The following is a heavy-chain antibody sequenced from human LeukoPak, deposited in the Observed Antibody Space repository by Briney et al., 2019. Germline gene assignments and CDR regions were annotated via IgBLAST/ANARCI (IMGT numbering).Heavy chain of an antibody. Sequence: PGGSLRLSCAASGFTFDDYAMHWVRQAPGKGLKWVSGISWNSGSIGYADSVKGRFTISRDNAKNSLYLQMNSLRAEDTALYYCARGHIVVVVAATDSFDYWGQGTLVTVSS. CDR2: ISWNSGSI. CDR3: ARGHIVVVVAATDSFDY. V-gene: IGHV3-9*01. CDR1: GFTFDDYA. J-gene: IGHJ4*02. D-gene: IGHD2-15*01.